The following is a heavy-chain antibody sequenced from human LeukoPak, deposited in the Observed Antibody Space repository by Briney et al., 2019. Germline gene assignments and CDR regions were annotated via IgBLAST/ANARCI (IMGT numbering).Heavy chain of an antibody. D-gene: IGHD3-16*01. CDR2: ITSSSGTI. V-gene: IGHV3-48*04. Sequence: GGSLRLSCAASGFTVSSNYMSWVRQAPGKGLEWISYITSSSGTIYYADSVKGRFTISRDNAKSSLYLQMNSLRAEDTAAYYCAKVGWGVFDYWGQGTLVTVSS. CDR3: AKVGWGVFDY. J-gene: IGHJ4*02. CDR1: GFTVSSNY.